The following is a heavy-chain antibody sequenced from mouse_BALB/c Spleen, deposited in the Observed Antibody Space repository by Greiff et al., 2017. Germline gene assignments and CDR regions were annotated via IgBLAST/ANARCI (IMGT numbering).Heavy chain of an antibody. Sequence: EVQLQQSGAELVKPGASVKLSCTASGFNIKDTYMHWVKQRPEQGLEWIGRIDPANGNTKYDPKFQGKATITADTSSNTAYLQLSSLTSEDTAVYYCARSYYYGSRGAMDYWGQGTSVTVSS. J-gene: IGHJ4*01. CDR1: GFNIKDTY. D-gene: IGHD1-1*01. CDR2: IDPANGNT. V-gene: IGHV14-3*02. CDR3: ARSYYYGSRGAMDY.